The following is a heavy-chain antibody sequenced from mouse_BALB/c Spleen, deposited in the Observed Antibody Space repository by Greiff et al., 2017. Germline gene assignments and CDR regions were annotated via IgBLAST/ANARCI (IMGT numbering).Heavy chain of an antibody. CDR3: AREGLTTARYYFDY. CDR1: GFTFSSYA. Sequence: EVKLVESGGGLVKPGGSLKLSCAASGFTFSSYAMSWVRQTPEKRLEWVATISSGGSYTYYPDSVKGRFTISRDNAKNTLYLQMSSLRSEDTAMYYCAREGLTTARYYFDYWGQGTTLTVSS. CDR2: ISSGGSYT. J-gene: IGHJ2*01. D-gene: IGHD1-2*01. V-gene: IGHV5-9-3*01.